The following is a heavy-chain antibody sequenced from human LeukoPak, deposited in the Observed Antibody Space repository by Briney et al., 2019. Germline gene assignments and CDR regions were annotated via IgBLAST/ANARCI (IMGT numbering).Heavy chain of an antibody. CDR2: MSYDGKYK. CDR1: GFSFSTSA. CDR3: ATGSYHEH. D-gene: IGHD1-26*01. Sequence: GGSLRLSCAASGFSFSTSAMHWVRQAPGKGLEWVAVMSYDGKYKYHADSVKGRFTISRDNSRNTVSLQMSSLRGEDTAVYYCATGSYHEHWGQGTLVTVSS. V-gene: IGHV3-30*15. J-gene: IGHJ4*02.